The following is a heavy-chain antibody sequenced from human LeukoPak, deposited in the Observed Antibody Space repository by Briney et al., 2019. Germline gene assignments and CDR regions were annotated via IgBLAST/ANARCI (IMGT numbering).Heavy chain of an antibody. CDR3: ARDQSRNGYRANFDY. CDR2: ISSSSSYI. V-gene: IGHV3-21*01. D-gene: IGHD5-24*01. J-gene: IGHJ4*02. CDR1: GFTFSSYS. Sequence: PGGSLRLSCAASGFTFSSYSMNWVRQAPGKGLEWVSSISSSSSYIYYADSVKGRFTISRDNAKNSLYLQMNSLRAEDTAVYYCARDQSRNGYRANFDYWGQGTLVTVSS.